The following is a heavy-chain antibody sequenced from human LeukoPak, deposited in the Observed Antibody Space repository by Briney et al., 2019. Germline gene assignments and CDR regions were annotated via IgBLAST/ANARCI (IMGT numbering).Heavy chain of an antibody. CDR1: GFTFSSYA. Sequence: PGGSLRLSCAASGFTFSSYAMSWVRQAPGKGLEWVSAISGSGGSTYYADSVKGRFTISRDNSKNTLYLQMNSLRAEGTALYYCAKDIRGFWSGYSTLGYWGQGTLVTVSS. V-gene: IGHV3-23*01. CDR3: AKDIRGFWSGYSTLGY. J-gene: IGHJ4*02. CDR2: ISGSGGST. D-gene: IGHD3-3*01.